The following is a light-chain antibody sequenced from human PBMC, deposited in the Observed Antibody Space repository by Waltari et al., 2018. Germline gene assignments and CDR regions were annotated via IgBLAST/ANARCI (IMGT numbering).Light chain of an antibody. CDR2: DAS. CDR3: QQYFDTPS. Sequence: EVVLTQSPATLSLSPGERATLSCRASQSIRTYLAWYQQKPGQAPRLLIYDASKRATDIPARFSGSGSGTDFILTISSLQAADVAVYYCQQYFDTPSFGPGTKVEIK. CDR1: QSIRTY. V-gene: IGKV3-11*01. J-gene: IGKJ3*01.